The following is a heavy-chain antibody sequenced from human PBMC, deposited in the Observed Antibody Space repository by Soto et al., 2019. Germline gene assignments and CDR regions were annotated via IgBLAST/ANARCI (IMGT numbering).Heavy chain of an antibody. D-gene: IGHD2-8*01. J-gene: IGHJ6*02. CDR3: AKNGQPPYYYYGMDV. CDR1: GYTFTRYG. Sequence: QGQLVQSGAEVKKPGASVKVSCKASGYTFTRYGISWVRQAPGQGLEWMGWISGYNGDTNYAQKFQGRVTMTVDTSTTTAFMELTSLTSDERAVYYCAKNGQPPYYYYGMDVGGQGTTVTVSS. V-gene: IGHV1-18*01. CDR2: ISGYNGDT.